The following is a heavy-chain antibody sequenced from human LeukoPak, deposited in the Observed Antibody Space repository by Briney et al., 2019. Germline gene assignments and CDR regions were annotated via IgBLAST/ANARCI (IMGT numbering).Heavy chain of an antibody. CDR1: GYTFTTYA. J-gene: IGHJ4*02. Sequence: ASVTVSCTASGYTFTTYAMHWVRPAPGQGLEWMGWINAGNGNTKYSQKFQGRVTITRDTSANTAYMELSSLTSEDATVYYCARGGASYGYVYFDYWGQGTLVPVSS. CDR3: ARGGASYGYVYFDY. CDR2: INAGNGNT. D-gene: IGHD5-18*01. V-gene: IGHV1-3*01.